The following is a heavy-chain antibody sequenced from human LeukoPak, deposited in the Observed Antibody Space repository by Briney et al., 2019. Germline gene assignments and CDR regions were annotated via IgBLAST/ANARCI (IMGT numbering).Heavy chain of an antibody. CDR1: GGSISSYY. V-gene: IGHV4-59*08. J-gene: IGHJ4*02. D-gene: IGHD4-23*01. CDR2: ISDIGSI. Sequence: SETLSLTCTVSGGSISSYYWSWIRQPPGKGLEWIAYISDIGSINYNPSLKSRVTISLDTSKNQFSLKLSSVTAADTAVYYCARHDYGGNPYYFDYWGQGTLVTVSS. CDR3: ARHDYGGNPYYFDY.